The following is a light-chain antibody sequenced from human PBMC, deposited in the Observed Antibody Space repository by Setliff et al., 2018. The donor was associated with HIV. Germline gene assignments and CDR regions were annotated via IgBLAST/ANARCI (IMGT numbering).Light chain of an antibody. V-gene: IGLV1-40*01. CDR3: QSYDSSLSVWV. CDR1: SSDIGAGYD. CDR2: GNI. Sequence: QSVLTQPPSVSGAPGQRVTISCTGSSSDIGAGYDVHWYQQLPGTAPKLLIYGNINRPSGVPDRFSGSRSGTSASLAITGLQADDEADYYCQSYDSSLSVWVFGGGTQLTVL. J-gene: IGLJ3*02.